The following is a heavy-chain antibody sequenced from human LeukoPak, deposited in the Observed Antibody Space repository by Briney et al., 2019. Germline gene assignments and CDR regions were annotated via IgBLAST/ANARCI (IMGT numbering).Heavy chain of an antibody. J-gene: IGHJ4*02. D-gene: IGHD3-16*02. CDR3: ARDYSYYDYVWGSYRITNYFDY. CDR2: IRYDGSNK. CDR1: GFTFVSYG. V-gene: IGHV3-30*02. Sequence: PGGSLRLSCAASGFTFVSYGMHWVRQAPGKGLEWVAFIRYDGSNKYYADSVKGRFTISRDNAKNSLYLQMSSLRADDTAVYYCARDYSYYDYVWGSYRITNYFDYWGQGTLVTVSS.